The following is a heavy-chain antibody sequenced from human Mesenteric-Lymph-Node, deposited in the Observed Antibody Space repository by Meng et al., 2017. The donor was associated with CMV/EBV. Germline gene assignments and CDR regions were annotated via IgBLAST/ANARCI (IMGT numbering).Heavy chain of an antibody. D-gene: IGHD3-9*01. CDR2: INHSGST. CDR3: ARGSSYDILTGYFDY. V-gene: IGHV4-34*01. Sequence: QVPLLPWGAGLLKPSETLSVTCAVYGGSFSGYYWNWIRQSPEKGLEWIGEINHSGSTTYNPSFTSRIIISVDTSTNQISLNMSSVTAADTAVYYCARGSSYDILTGYFDYWGQGALVTVSS. CDR1: GGSFSGYY. J-gene: IGHJ4*02.